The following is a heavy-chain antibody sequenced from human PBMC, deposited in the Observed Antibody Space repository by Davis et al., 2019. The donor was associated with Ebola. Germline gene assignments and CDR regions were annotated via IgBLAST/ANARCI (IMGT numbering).Heavy chain of an antibody. J-gene: IGHJ4*02. D-gene: IGHD1-14*01. CDR3: VHIAHTAYHLDV. V-gene: IGHV2-70D*14. CDR2: FDWDGDK. CDR1: GTLVDTTAVR. Sequence: SGPTLVTPTQTLTLTCTFSGTLVDTTAVRLSWIRQPPGGALEWLARFDWDGDKFYSSSLETRLTISKGTSKNQVVLTMSNMDPMDTATYYCVHIAHTAYHLDVWGQGTLVTVSS.